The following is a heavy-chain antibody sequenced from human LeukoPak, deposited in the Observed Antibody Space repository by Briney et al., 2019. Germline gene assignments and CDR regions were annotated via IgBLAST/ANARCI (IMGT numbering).Heavy chain of an antibody. CDR2: ISGSGGST. CDR1: GFTFSSYG. Sequence: GGSLRLSCAASGFTFSSYGMHWVRQAPGKGLEWVSAISGSGGSTYYADSVKGRFTISRDNSKNTLYLQMNSLRAEDTAVYYCAKVDGIAAAGTGYYFDYWGQGTLVTVSS. D-gene: IGHD6-13*01. V-gene: IGHV3-23*01. CDR3: AKVDGIAAAGTGYYFDY. J-gene: IGHJ4*02.